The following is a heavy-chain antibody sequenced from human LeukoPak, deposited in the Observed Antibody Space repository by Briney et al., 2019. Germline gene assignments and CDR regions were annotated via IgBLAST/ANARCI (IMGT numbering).Heavy chain of an antibody. J-gene: IGHJ3*02. Sequence: PSQTLSLTCAVSGGSISSGGYSWSWIQQPPGKGLEWIGYIYHSGSTYYNPSLKSRVTISVDRSKNQFSLKLSSVTAADTAVYYCASTYYYDSSGYLGAFDIWGQGTMVTVSS. CDR1: GGSISSGGYS. D-gene: IGHD3-22*01. V-gene: IGHV4-30-2*01. CDR3: ASTYYYDSSGYLGAFDI. CDR2: IYHSGST.